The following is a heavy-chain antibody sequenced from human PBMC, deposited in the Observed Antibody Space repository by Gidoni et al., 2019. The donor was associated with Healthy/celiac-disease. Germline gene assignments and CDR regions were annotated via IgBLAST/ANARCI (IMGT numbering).Heavy chain of an antibody. Sequence: QVQLVDSGGGVVQPGRSLRLSCAASGFTFSSYAMHWVRQAPGKGLEWVAVISYDGSNKYYADSVKGRFPISRDNSKNTLYLQMNSLRAEDTAVYYCARDLYCSSTSCYNSLDYWGQGTLVTVSS. CDR2: ISYDGSNK. CDR1: GFTFSSYA. CDR3: ARDLYCSSTSCYNSLDY. D-gene: IGHD2-2*02. J-gene: IGHJ4*02. V-gene: IGHV3-30-3*01.